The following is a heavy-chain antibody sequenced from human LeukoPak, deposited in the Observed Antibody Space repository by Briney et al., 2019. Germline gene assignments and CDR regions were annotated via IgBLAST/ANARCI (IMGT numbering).Heavy chain of an antibody. V-gene: IGHV3-64*02. CDR2: ISSNGGST. D-gene: IGHD3-22*01. J-gene: IGHJ4*02. CDR1: GFTFSYYA. CDR3: ARAYDSSGYSLCVY. Sequence: PGGSLRLSCSASGFTFSYYAMHWVRQAPGKGLEYVSGISSNGGSTSSADSVKGRFTISRDNSKNTLYLQMGGLRAEDMAVYYCARAYDSSGYSLCVYWGQGTLVTVSS.